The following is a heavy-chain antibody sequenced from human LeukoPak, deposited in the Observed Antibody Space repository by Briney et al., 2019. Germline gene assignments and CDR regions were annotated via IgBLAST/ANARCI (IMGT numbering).Heavy chain of an antibody. D-gene: IGHD2-21*01. CDR3: ARAPGVALD. CDR1: GGSFSGYY. J-gene: IGHJ4*02. V-gene: IGHV4-34*01. Sequence: SETLSLTCAVYGGSFSGYYWSWIRQPPGKGLEWIGEINHRGSTNYNPSLKSRVTVSLDTSKNQFSLNLSSVTAADTAVYYCARAPGVALDWGQGTLVTVSS. CDR2: INHRGST.